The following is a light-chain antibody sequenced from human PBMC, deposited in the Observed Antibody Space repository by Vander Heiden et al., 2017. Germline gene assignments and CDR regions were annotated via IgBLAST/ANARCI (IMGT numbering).Light chain of an antibody. J-gene: IGKJ1*01. Sequence: IQMTQSPSSLSASVGDRVTITCRASQSISSYLNWYQQKPGKAPKLLIYAASSLQSGVPSRFSGSGSGIDFTLTISSLQPEDFATYYCQQSYSTPPTFGQGTKVEIK. CDR2: AAS. V-gene: IGKV1-39*01. CDR1: QSISSY. CDR3: QQSYSTPPT.